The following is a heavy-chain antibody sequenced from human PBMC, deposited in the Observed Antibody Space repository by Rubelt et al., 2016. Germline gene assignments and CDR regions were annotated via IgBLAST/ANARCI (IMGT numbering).Heavy chain of an antibody. J-gene: IGHJ4*02. V-gene: IGHV1-69*01. CDR2: IIPIFGTA. Sequence: QVQLVQSGAEVKKPGSSVMVSCKASGGTFRSYAISWVRQAPGQGLEWMGGIIPIFGTATYAQKFQGRVTIIADESTSTSYMELSSLRSEDTAVYCCARRQQLGAFDYWGQGTLVTVSS. D-gene: IGHD6-13*01. CDR1: GGTFRSYA. CDR3: ARRQQLGAFDY.